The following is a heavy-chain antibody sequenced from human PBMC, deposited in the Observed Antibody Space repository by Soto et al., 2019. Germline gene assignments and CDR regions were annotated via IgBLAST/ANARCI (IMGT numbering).Heavy chain of an antibody. D-gene: IGHD3-10*01. CDR3: TTAFITMVRGVIVP. CDR1: GFTFSNAW. Sequence: EVQLVESGGGLVEPGRSLTLSCAASGFTFSNAWMSWVRQAPGKGLEWVGRIKSKTGGGTTDYVAPVKGRFTISRNDSKNTLYLQMNSLKTEDTAVYYCTTAFITMVRGVIVPWGQGTLVTVSS. CDR2: IKSKTGGGTT. V-gene: IGHV3-15*01. J-gene: IGHJ5*02.